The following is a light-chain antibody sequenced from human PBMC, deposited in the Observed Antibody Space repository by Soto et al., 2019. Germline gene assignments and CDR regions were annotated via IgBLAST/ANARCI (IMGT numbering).Light chain of an antibody. V-gene: IGLV1-44*01. CDR3: AAWDDGMRAWV. CDR1: YSNIGGNS. CDR2: ADS. Sequence: QSVLTRSPSASATPGQRVTISCSGSYSNIGGNSVNWFQQLPRSAPKLLIYADSQRPSGVPDRFSGSKSGTSASLAISGLQSEDEADYYCAAWDDGMRAWVFGGGTKVTVL. J-gene: IGLJ3*02.